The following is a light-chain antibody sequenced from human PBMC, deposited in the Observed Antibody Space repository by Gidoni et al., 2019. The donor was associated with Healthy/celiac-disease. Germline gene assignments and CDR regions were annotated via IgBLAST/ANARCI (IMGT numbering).Light chain of an antibody. CDR2: NAS. J-gene: IGKJ1*01. Sequence: DSQMTQSPSTLSASGGDRVTIPCRASQSISSWLAWYQQKPGKAPKLLIYNASSLESGVPSRFSGSGSGTEFTLTISSLQPDDFAPYYCQQYNSYPWTFGQGTKVEIK. CDR1: QSISSW. V-gene: IGKV1-5*03. CDR3: QQYNSYPWT.